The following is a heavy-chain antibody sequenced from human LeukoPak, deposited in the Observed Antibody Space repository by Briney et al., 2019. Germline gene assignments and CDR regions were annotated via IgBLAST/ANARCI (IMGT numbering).Heavy chain of an antibody. CDR3: ARGIYSSSSAFEDY. CDR2: ISSSGSTI. V-gene: IGHV3-11*01. Sequence: PGGSLRLSCAASGFTFSDYYMSWIRQAPGKGLEWVSYISSSGSTIYYADSVKGRFTISRDNAKNSLYLQMNSLRAEVTAVYYCARGIYSSSSAFEDYWGQGTLVTVSS. J-gene: IGHJ4*02. CDR1: GFTFSDYY. D-gene: IGHD6-6*01.